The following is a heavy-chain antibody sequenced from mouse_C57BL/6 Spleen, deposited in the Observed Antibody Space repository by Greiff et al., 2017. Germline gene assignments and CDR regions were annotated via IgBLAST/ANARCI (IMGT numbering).Heavy chain of an antibody. CDR2: INYDGSST. J-gene: IGHJ1*03. CDR3: ARDRGYYDYGYWYFDV. D-gene: IGHD2-4*01. Sequence: EVKLVESEGGLVQPGSSMKLSCTASGFTFSDYYMPWVRQVPEKGLEWVANINYDGSSTYYLDSLKSRFIISRDNAKNILYLQMSSLTSEDTATYYCARDRGYYDYGYWYFDVWGTGTTVTVAS. CDR1: GFTFSDYY. V-gene: IGHV5-16*01.